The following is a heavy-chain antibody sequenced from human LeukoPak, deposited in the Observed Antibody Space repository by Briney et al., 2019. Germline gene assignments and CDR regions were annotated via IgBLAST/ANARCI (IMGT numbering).Heavy chain of an antibody. V-gene: IGHV1-69*13. CDR3: ARGPHYYDSSGHY. Sequence: SVKVSCKASGGTFSSYTISWVRQAPGQGLEWMGGIILIFGTANYAQKFQGRVTITADESTSTAYMELSSLRSEDTAVYYCARGPHYYDSSGHYWGQGTLVTVSS. CDR2: IILIFGTA. D-gene: IGHD3-22*01. CDR1: GGTFSSYT. J-gene: IGHJ4*02.